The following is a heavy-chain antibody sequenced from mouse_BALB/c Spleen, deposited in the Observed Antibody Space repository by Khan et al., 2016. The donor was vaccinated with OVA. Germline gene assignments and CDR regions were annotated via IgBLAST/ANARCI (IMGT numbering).Heavy chain of an antibody. CDR1: GYTFTNYW. Sequence: QVRLQQSGAELVRPGTSVKMSCKAAGYTFTNYWIGWVKQRPGHGLEWIGDIYPGSGNTNYNEKFKGKATLTADTSSSTAYMQLSSLTSEDSAIXYCARPYYYGSSYDTMDAWGQGTSVTVSS. D-gene: IGHD1-1*01. J-gene: IGHJ4*01. CDR3: ARPYYYGSSYDTMDA. CDR2: IYPGSGNT. V-gene: IGHV1-63*02.